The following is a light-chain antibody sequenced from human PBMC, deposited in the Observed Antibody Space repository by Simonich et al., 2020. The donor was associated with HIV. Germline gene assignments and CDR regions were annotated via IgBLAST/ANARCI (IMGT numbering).Light chain of an antibody. Sequence: EIVMTQSPATLSVSPGERATLSCRASQSVSSNLAWYQQKPGQAPRRLIYGASTRATGIPARFSGSRSGTEFTLTISSMQSEDFAVYYCQQYNSWPPWTFGQGTKVEIK. CDR2: GAS. CDR3: QQYNSWPPWT. CDR1: QSVSSN. V-gene: IGKV3-15*01. J-gene: IGKJ1*01.